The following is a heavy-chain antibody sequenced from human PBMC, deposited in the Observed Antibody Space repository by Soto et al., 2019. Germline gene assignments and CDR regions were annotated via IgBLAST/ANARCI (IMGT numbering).Heavy chain of an antibody. J-gene: IGHJ6*03. Sequence: SETLSLTCTVSGGSVSSGSYYWSWIRQPPGKGLEWIGYIYYSGSTNYNPSLKSRVTISVDTSKNQFSLKLSSVTAADTAVYYCARKASGYYYYMDVWGKGTTVTVSS. CDR1: GGSVSSGSYY. CDR3: ARKASGYYYYMDV. CDR2: IYYSGST. V-gene: IGHV4-61*01.